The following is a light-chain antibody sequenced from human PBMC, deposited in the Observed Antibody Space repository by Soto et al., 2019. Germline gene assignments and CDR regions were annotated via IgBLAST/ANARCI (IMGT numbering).Light chain of an antibody. CDR1: QGISSY. CDR3: QRTYNAPPVT. CDR2: SAS. V-gene: IGKV1-27*01. Sequence: DIQLTQSPSSLSASVGDRVTITCRVSQGISSYLNWYRHKPGKVPKFLIYSASNLQSGVPSRFSGSGSGPAVSIIISSLPPEDVAAYYDQRTYNAPPVTFGPGTEVDIK. J-gene: IGKJ3*01.